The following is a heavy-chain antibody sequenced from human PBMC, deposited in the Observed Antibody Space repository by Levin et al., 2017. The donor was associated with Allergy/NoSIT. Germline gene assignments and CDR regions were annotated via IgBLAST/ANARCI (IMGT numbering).Heavy chain of an antibody. CDR3: ARGLSGDSSVWRGNWFDP. Sequence: GESLKISCAASGFTFSTYWMHWVRQAPGKGLMWVSRINGDGSTTNHADSVKGRFTIARENAKNTLYLQMNSLRAGDTAVYYCARGLSGDSSVWRGNWFDPWGQGTLVTVSS. D-gene: IGHD6-25*01. CDR1: GFTFSTYW. CDR2: INGDGSTT. V-gene: IGHV3-74*01. J-gene: IGHJ5*02.